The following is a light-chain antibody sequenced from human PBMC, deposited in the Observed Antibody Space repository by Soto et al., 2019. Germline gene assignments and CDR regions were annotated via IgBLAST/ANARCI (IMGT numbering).Light chain of an antibody. J-gene: IGLJ1*01. CDR1: SSDVGGYDY. CDR2: EVS. Sequence: QSVLTQPASVSGSPGQSITVSCTGTSSDVGGYDYVSWYQQYPDKAPKLMIYEVSNRPSGVSSRFSGSKSGNTASLTIPGLQAEDEADYYCSSYTSNSTRVFGTGTKVTVL. CDR3: SSYTSNSTRV. V-gene: IGLV2-14*01.